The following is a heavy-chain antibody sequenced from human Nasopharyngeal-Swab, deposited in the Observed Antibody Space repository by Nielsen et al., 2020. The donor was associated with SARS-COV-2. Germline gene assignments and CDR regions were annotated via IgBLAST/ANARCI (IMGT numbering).Heavy chain of an antibody. D-gene: IGHD3-3*01. CDR1: GGSVSNYY. Sequence: SETLSLTCAVYGGSVSNYYWSWIRQPPGEGLEWIGEINRFGSTNYNPSLKSRVSMSRDTSKNQFSLKLSSVTAADTAVYYCARHPTVFAVAAYYFDYWGQGTLVTVSS. V-gene: IGHV4-34*01. CDR3: ARHPTVFAVAAYYFDY. J-gene: IGHJ4*02. CDR2: INRFGST.